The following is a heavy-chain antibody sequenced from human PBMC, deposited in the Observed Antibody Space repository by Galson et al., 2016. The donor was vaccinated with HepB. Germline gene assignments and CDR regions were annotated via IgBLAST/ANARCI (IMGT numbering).Heavy chain of an antibody. CDR2: ISYDGSNK. CDR1: GFTFSSYA. CDR3: AIEVVPAANGYYYYCGMDV. J-gene: IGHJ6*02. D-gene: IGHD2-2*01. V-gene: IGHV3-30-3*01. Sequence: SLRLSCAASGFTFSSYAMHWVRQAPGKGLEWVAVISYDGSNKYYADSVKGRFTISRDNSKNTLYLQMNSLRGEDTAVYYCAIEVVPAANGYYYYCGMDVWGQGTTVTVSS.